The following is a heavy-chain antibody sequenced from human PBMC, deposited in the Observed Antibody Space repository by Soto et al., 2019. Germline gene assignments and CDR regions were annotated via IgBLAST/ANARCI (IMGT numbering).Heavy chain of an antibody. Sequence: GGSLRLSCAASGFTFSSYAMHWVRQAPGKGLEWVAVISYDGSNKYYADSVKGRFTISRDNSKNTLYLQMNSLRAEDTAVYYCAREGVGVVITTYDAFDIWGQGTMVTVSS. J-gene: IGHJ3*02. CDR2: ISYDGSNK. CDR3: AREGVGVVITTYDAFDI. CDR1: GFTFSSYA. D-gene: IGHD3-22*01. V-gene: IGHV3-30-3*01.